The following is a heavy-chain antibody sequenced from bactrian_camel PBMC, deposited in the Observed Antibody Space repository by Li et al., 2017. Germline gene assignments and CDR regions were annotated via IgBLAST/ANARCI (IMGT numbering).Heavy chain of an antibody. CDR2: IESGGTST. CDR3: ATAFGLGYSRIYDYNY. Sequence: VQLVESGGDLVQPGGSLRLSCVASGFAFGRFYMSWVRQAPGKGLEWVSGIESGGTSTSYIDSVKGRFTISRDNAKNTVYLQMNSLKSEDTALYYCATAFGLGYSRIYDYNYWGQGTQVTVS. D-gene: IGHD5*01. J-gene: IGHJ4*01. CDR1: GFAFGRFY. V-gene: IGHV3S40*01.